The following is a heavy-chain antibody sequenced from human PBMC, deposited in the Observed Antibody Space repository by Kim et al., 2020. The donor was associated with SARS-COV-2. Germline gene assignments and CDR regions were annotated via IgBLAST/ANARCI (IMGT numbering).Heavy chain of an antibody. D-gene: IGHD1-26*01. J-gene: IGHJ6*02. Sequence: DLVKGPFPISRDKYKNTLYLQMNSLGAEDTAVYYCAREGIVGATSGMDVWGQGTTVTVSS. CDR3: AREGIVGATSGMDV. V-gene: IGHV3-30*07.